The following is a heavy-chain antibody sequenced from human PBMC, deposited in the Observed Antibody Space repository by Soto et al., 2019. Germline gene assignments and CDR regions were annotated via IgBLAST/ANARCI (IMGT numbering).Heavy chain of an antibody. CDR2: ISGSGGST. CDR3: AKENGYSSSWFEFDY. Sequence: SGGSLRLSCVTSGFTFSSYAMHWVRQAPGKGLEWVSAISGSGGSTYYADSVKGRFTISRDNSKNTLYLQMNSLRAEDTAVYYCAKENGYSSSWFEFDYWGQGTLVTVSS. CDR1: GFTFSSYA. V-gene: IGHV3-23*01. D-gene: IGHD6-13*01. J-gene: IGHJ4*02.